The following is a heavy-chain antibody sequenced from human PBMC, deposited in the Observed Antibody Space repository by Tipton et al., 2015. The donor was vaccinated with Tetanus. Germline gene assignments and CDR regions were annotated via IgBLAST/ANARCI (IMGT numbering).Heavy chain of an antibody. CDR3: ARGRGVVPAAHNWFDP. CDR1: GGSISSSSYY. V-gene: IGHV4-39*01. CDR2: IYYSGST. D-gene: IGHD2-2*01. J-gene: IGHJ5*02. Sequence: TLSLTCTVSGGSISSSSYYWGWIRQPPGKGLEWIGSIYYSGSTYYNPSLKSRVTISVDTSKNQFSLKLSSVTAADTAVYYCARGRGVVPAAHNWFDPWGQGTLVTVSS.